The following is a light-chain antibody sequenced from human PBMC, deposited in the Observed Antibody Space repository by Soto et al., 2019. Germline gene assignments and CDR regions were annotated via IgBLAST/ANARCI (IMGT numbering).Light chain of an antibody. CDR3: TSYAGSNNVV. CDR2: EVS. CDR1: SSDVGGYNY. J-gene: IGLJ2*01. Sequence: QSALTQPPSASGSPGQSVTISCTGTSSDVGGYNYVSWYQQHPGTAPKVMIYEVSKRPSGVPDRFTGSNSGNTASLTVSGVQADDDADYYCTSYAGSNNVVFGGGTKLTVL. V-gene: IGLV2-8*01.